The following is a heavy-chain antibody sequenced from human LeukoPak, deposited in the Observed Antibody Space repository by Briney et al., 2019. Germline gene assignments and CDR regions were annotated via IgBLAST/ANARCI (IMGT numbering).Heavy chain of an antibody. J-gene: IGHJ4*02. D-gene: IGHD2-2*01. Sequence: GGSLRLSCAASGFSFNTFWMNWVRQAPGKGLERVASINQGGTEKYYVDSVKGRFTISRDNAKNSLYLQMYGLTAEDTAVYYCARDGPPAGLYFDNWGQGTLVTVSS. CDR2: INQGGTEK. CDR1: GFSFNTFW. CDR3: ARDGPPAGLYFDN. V-gene: IGHV3-7*01.